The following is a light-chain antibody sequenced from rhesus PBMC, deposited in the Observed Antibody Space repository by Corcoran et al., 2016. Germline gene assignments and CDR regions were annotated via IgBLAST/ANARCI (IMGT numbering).Light chain of an antibody. Sequence: DIRMTQSPSSLSASVGDRVTITCRASQAITNDLAWYQQKPGETPKLLIYGSSSLPGGIPSRFRGSGSGTDFTFTISSLQPEDFATYYCQHYYNVPYSFGQGTKVEI. V-gene: IGKV1-33*02. J-gene: IGKJ2*01. CDR3: QHYYNVPYS. CDR2: GSS. CDR1: QAITND.